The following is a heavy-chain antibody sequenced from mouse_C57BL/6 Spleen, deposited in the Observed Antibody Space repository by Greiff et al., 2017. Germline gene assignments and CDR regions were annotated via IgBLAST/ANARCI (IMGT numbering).Heavy chain of an antibody. J-gene: IGHJ1*03. CDR3: ARGITTVVAPNWYFDV. CDR2: MYPGDGYP. D-gene: IGHD1-1*01. CDR1: GYAFSSSW. Sequence: VKLMESGPELVKPGASVKISCKASGYAFSSSWMNWVKQRPGKGLEWIGRMYPGDGYPNYNGKFKGKTTLTADKSSSTAYMQLSSLTSENSAVYYCARGITTVVAPNWYFDVWGTGTTVTVSS. V-gene: IGHV1-82*01.